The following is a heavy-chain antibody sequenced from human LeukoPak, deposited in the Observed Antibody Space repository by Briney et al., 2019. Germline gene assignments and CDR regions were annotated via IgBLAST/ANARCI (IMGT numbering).Heavy chain of an antibody. CDR1: GYTFTGYY. V-gene: IGHV1-2*02. CDR3: ARGRTRGPDWYFDL. CDR2: INPNSGGT. Sequence: ASVKVSCKASGYTFTGYYMHWVRQAPGQGLEWMGWINPNSGGTNYAQKFQGRVTMTRDMSTSTVYMELSSLRSEDTAVYYCARGRTRGPDWYFDLWGRGTLVTVSS. J-gene: IGHJ2*01. D-gene: IGHD1-14*01.